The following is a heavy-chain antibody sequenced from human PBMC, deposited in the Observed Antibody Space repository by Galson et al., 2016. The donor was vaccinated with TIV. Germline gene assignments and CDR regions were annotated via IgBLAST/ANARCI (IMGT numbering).Heavy chain of an antibody. CDR2: TGSSISSYK. J-gene: IGHJ3*02. CDR3: ARGDLSGTYYGGGSAFDI. D-gene: IGHD1-26*01. Sequence: SLRLSCAASGFTFTDYYMSWIRQAPGKGLEWVSYTGSSISSYKNYADSAKGRFTVSRDNAKNSLYLQMDSLRPEDTAVYYCARGDLSGTYYGGGSAFDIWGQGTMVTVSS. CDR1: GFTFTDYY. V-gene: IGHV3-11*06.